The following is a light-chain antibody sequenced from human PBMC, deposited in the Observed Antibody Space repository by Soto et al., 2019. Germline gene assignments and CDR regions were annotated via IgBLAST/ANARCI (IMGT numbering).Light chain of an antibody. CDR3: MQARQSHPA. J-gene: IGKJ2*01. Sequence: DIVMTPSPLFLPVTPAQPASISCRSSQSLRHSNGYNYLDRYLQKPVQSPQLLIYLGSNRASWVPDLFSGRRSGTDFTLKISRLEAEDVGVCYCMQARQSHPAFVQGTKLEIK. CDR2: LGS. CDR1: QSLRHSNGYNY. V-gene: IGKV2-28*01.